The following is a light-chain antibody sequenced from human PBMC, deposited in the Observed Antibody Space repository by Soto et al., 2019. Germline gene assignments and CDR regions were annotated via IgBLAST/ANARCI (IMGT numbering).Light chain of an antibody. Sequence: IVMTQSPATLSVSPGERATLSCRASQSVGTKLAWYQQTRGQAPRLLIYGASNRATGVPARFSGSVSGTEFTLTISSLQSEDFAVYYCQQYSSWLWTFGQETKVDIK. CDR2: GAS. CDR3: QQYSSWLWT. CDR1: QSVGTK. J-gene: IGKJ1*01. V-gene: IGKV3-15*01.